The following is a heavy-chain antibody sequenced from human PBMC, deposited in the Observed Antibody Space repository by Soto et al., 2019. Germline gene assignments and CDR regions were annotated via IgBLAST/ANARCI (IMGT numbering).Heavy chain of an antibody. CDR1: GFIVSSKS. CDR2: IYSGGST. J-gene: IGHJ4*02. V-gene: IGHV3-66*01. D-gene: IGHD6-19*01. Sequence: PGGSLRLSCAASGFIVSSKSMTWVRQAPGKGLEWVSFIYSGGSTYYPDSVKGRFTISRDNSKNTLYLQMNSLRAEDTAVYYCARGKSSGNFDSWGQGTLVTVSS. CDR3: ARGKSSGNFDS.